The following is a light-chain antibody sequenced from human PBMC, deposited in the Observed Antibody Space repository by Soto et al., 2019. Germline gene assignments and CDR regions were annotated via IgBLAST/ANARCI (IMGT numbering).Light chain of an antibody. J-gene: IGKJ1*01. CDR1: QSIRRR. V-gene: IGKV1-5*01. CDR3: QQYNTYPWT. Sequence: DIQMAQSPSTLSASVGGRVTITCRASQSIRRRLAWYQQKPGKAPNLLIYDASSLESGVPSRFSGGGSGTEFTLTISSLQPEDFATYYGQQYNTYPWTFGQGTKVELK. CDR2: DAS.